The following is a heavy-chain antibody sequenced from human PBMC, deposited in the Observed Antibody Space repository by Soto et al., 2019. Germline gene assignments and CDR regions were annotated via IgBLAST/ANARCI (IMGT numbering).Heavy chain of an antibody. CDR1: GGSISSGGYS. Sequence: SETLSLTCAVSGGSISSGGYSWSWIRQHPGKGLEWIGYIYYSGSTYYNPSLKSRVTISVDTSKNQFSLKLSSVTAADTAVYYCARGVYCNITGTTYAALYIWGQGTIVPVS. V-gene: IGHV4-31*11. CDR2: IYYSGST. J-gene: IGHJ3*02. CDR3: ARGVYCNITGTTYAALYI. D-gene: IGHD2-15*01.